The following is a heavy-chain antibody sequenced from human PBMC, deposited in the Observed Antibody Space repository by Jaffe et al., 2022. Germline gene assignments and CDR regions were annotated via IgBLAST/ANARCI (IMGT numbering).Heavy chain of an antibody. Sequence: EVQLVESGGGLVQPGGSLRLSCAASGFNFNIYEMNWVRQAPGKGLEWVSYISASGTTIYYADSVKGRFTISRDNAKNSLYLQMNSLRAEDTAVYYCARDDSDAFDFWGQGTMVTVSS. CDR1: GFNFNIYE. V-gene: IGHV3-48*03. CDR2: ISASGTTI. J-gene: IGHJ3*01. CDR3: ARDDSDAFDF.